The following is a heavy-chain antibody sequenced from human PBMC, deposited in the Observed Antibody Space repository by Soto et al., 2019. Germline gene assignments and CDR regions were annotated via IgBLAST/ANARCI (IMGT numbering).Heavy chain of an antibody. CDR3: ASHPGYSSGWYNY. J-gene: IGHJ4*02. V-gene: IGHV3-74*01. Sequence: GGSLRLSCAASGFTFSSYWMHWVRQAPGKGLVWVSRINSDGITTNYADSVKGRFTISRDNAKNTLYLQMNSLSAEDTAVYYGASHPGYSSGWYNYWGQGTLVTVSS. CDR1: GFTFSSYW. CDR2: INSDGITT. D-gene: IGHD6-19*01.